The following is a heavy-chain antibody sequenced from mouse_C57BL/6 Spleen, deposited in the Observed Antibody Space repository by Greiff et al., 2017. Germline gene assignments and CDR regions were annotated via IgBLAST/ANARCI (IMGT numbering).Heavy chain of an antibody. CDR2: IYPRSGNT. CDR1: GYTFTSYG. J-gene: IGHJ3*01. CDR3: ARGLTGGPAWFAY. D-gene: IGHD4-1*01. V-gene: IGHV1-81*01. Sequence: QVHVKQSGAELARPGASVKLSCKASGYTFTSYGISWVKQRTGQGLEWIGEIYPRSGNTYYNEKFKGKATLTADKSSSTAYMELRSLTSEDSAVYFCARGLTGGPAWFAYWGQGTLVTVSA.